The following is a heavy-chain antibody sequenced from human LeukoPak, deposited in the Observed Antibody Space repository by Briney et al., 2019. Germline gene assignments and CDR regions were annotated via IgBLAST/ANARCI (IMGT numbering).Heavy chain of an antibody. V-gene: IGHV4-39*01. Sequence: PSETLSLTCTVSGGSISSSSYYWGWIRQPPGKGLEWIGSIYYSGSTYYNPSLKSRVTISVDTSKNQFSLKLSSVTAADTAVYYCARLGIYDSSGYYVYYYYYGMDVWGQGTTVTVSS. CDR1: GGSISSSSYY. CDR3: ARLGIYDSSGYYVYYYYYGMDV. J-gene: IGHJ6*02. D-gene: IGHD3-22*01. CDR2: IYYSGST.